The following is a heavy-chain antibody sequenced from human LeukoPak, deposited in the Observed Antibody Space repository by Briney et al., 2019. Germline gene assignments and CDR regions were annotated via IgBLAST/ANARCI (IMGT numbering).Heavy chain of an antibody. CDR1: GFTFSSYA. Sequence: GGSLRLSCAASGFTFSSYAMSWVRQAPGKGLEWVSAISGSGGSTYYADSVKGRFTISRDDSKNTLYLQMNSLRAEDTAVYYCAKDPAATTPEYYFDYWGQGTLVTVSS. D-gene: IGHD4-11*01. V-gene: IGHV3-23*01. J-gene: IGHJ4*02. CDR2: ISGSGGST. CDR3: AKDPAATTPEYYFDY.